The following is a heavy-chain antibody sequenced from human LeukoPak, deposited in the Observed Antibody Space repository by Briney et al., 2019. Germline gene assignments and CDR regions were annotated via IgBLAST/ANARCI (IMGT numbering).Heavy chain of an antibody. J-gene: IGHJ5*02. CDR3: ARAYSSSWYWNWFDP. CDR2: INHSGST. CDR1: GGSISSYY. Sequence: SETLSLTCTVSGGSISSYYWSWIRQPPGKGLEWIGEINHSGSTYYNPSLKSRVTISIDTSKNQFSLKLNSVTAADTAVYHCARAYSSSWYWNWFDPWGQGTLVTVSS. D-gene: IGHD6-13*01. V-gene: IGHV4-34*01.